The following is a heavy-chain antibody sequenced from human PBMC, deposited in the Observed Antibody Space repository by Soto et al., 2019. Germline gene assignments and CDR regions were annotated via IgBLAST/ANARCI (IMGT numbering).Heavy chain of an antibody. Sequence: QVQLVQSGAEVKKPGSSVKVSCKASGGSLSNYGISWVRQAPGQGLEWMGGIIPVFGTANYAQKFQGRVTIIADESTNIVYMGVTSLRSEDTAVYYCARGDATKIVVTTYYAMDVWGQGTTVTVSS. CDR1: GGSLSNYG. J-gene: IGHJ6*02. CDR2: IIPVFGTA. CDR3: ARGDATKIVVTTYYAMDV. V-gene: IGHV1-69*12. D-gene: IGHD4-17*01.